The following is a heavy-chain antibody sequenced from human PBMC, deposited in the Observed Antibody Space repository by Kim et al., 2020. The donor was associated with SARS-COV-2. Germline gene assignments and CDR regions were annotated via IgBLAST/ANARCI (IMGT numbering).Heavy chain of an antibody. CDR3: ARLPDSSSYFDS. V-gene: IGHV4-39*01. Sequence: SETLSLTCTVYGGSISSTNSFWGWLRQPPGKGLEWIGTISHGGTTYYNPSLKGRVTISLDTSKSQFSLRLTSVTAADTALYYCARLPDSSSYFDSWGQGTLASVSS. CDR2: ISHGGTT. D-gene: IGHD6-13*01. J-gene: IGHJ4*02. CDR1: GGSISSTNSF.